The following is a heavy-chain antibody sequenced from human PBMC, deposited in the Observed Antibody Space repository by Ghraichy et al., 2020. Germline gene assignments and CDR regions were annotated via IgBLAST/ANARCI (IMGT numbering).Heavy chain of an antibody. CDR2: ISGNAESI. CDR3: ARDVHYDFWSGSSMDY. V-gene: IGHV3-23*01. CDR1: KLSLSSHD. Sequence: GGSLRLSCVAPKLSLSSHDMVWVRQAPGKGLEWVSAISGNAESIYYADSVEGRFTISGDNSKNTIYLQMDSLRAEDTAIYYCARDVHYDFWSGSSMDYWGQGTLVTVSS. J-gene: IGHJ4*02. D-gene: IGHD3-3*01.